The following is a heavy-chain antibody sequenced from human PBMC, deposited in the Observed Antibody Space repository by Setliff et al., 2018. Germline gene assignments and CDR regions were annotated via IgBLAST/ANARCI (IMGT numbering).Heavy chain of an antibody. CDR1: GGTFSSYA. CDR2: IIPIFGTA. V-gene: IGHV1-69*06. J-gene: IGHJ4*02. D-gene: IGHD6-13*01. CDR3: ATADVIIAAAGNSKYILDY. Sequence: ASVKVSCKASGGTFSSYAISWVRQAPGQGLEWMGRIIPIFGTATYAQKFQGRVTITADKSTSTAYMELSSLRSEDTAVYYCATADVIIAAAGNSKYILDYWGQGTLVTVSS.